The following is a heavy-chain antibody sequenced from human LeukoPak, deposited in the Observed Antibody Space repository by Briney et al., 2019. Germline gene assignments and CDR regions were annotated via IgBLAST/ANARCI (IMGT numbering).Heavy chain of an antibody. Sequence: SETLSLTCTVSGGSVSGYYWSWIRQPPGKGLEWLAYVHYRGETNYNPSLKGRLSISADTSKNQLSPKVRSVTAADTAVYYCARHHESCSTTTCSVDFDSWGQGTLVTVSS. CDR1: GGSVSGYY. V-gene: IGHV4-59*08. D-gene: IGHD2-2*01. CDR2: VHYRGET. CDR3: ARHHESCSTTTCSVDFDS. J-gene: IGHJ4*02.